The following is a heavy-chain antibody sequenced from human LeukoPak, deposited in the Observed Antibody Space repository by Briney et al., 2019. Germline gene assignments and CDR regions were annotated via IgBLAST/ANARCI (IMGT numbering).Heavy chain of an antibody. CDR2: INTDGSSL. V-gene: IGHV3-74*01. CDR3: ARRINYYDSSGYYYVRYFDS. Sequence: PGGSLRLSCAASGFTFSSYWMYWVRQAPGKGPVWVAHINTDGSSLNYADSVKGRFTISRDNAKNTLYLQMNSLGAEDTAVYYCARRINYYDSSGYYYVRYFDSWGQGTLVAVSS. J-gene: IGHJ4*02. CDR1: GFTFSSYW. D-gene: IGHD3-22*01.